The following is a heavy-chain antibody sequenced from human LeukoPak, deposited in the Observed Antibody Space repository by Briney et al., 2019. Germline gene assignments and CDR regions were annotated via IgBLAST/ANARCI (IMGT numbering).Heavy chain of an antibody. CDR2: IKEDGSEK. J-gene: IGHJ4*02. CDR3: AKASRYCSSIICYVLDY. CDR1: GFTFSNYW. Sequence: PGGSLRLSCAASGFTFSNYWMSWVRQAPGKGLEWVANIKEDGSEKYYVDSVKGRFTISRDNAKNSLYLQMNSLRAEDTAVYYCAKASRYCSSIICYVLDYWGQGTLVTVSS. V-gene: IGHV3-7*01. D-gene: IGHD2-2*01.